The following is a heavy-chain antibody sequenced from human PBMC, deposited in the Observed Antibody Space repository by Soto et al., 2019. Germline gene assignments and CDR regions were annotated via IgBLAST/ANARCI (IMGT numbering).Heavy chain of an antibody. V-gene: IGHV3-33*01. Sequence: GGSLRLSCAASGFTFSSYGVHWVRQAPGKGLEWVAVIWYDGSNKYYADSVKGRFTISRDNSKNTLYLQMNSLRAEDTAVYYCARLYYYDSSGLDYWGQGTLVTVSS. J-gene: IGHJ4*02. D-gene: IGHD3-22*01. CDR2: IWYDGSNK. CDR1: GFTFSSYG. CDR3: ARLYYYDSSGLDY.